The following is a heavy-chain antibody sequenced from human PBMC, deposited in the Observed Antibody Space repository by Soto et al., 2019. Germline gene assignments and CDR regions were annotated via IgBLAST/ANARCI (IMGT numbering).Heavy chain of an antibody. D-gene: IGHD6-19*01. J-gene: IGHJ4*02. V-gene: IGHV3-23*01. CDR2: ISGSGGST. CDR3: AKDRPGIEVAGPSDY. CDR1: GFTFSSYA. Sequence: PRGSLLLSCAATGFTFSSYAMSWVRQAPGKGLELVSAISGSGGSTYYADSVKGRFTISRDNSKNTLYLQMNSLRAEDTAVYYCAKDRPGIEVAGPSDYWGQGTMVTVSS.